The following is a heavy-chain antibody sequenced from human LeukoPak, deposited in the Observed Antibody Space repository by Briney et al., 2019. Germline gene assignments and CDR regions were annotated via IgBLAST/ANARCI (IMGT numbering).Heavy chain of an antibody. CDR1: GYSISSGYY. D-gene: IGHD2-21*01. V-gene: IGHV4-38-2*02. CDR3: ARTYPSEVAIWVAFDI. J-gene: IGHJ3*02. Sequence: SETLSLTCTVSGYSISSGYYWGWIRQPPGKGLEWIGSIYHSGSTYYNPSLKSRVTISVDASKNQFSLKLSSVTAADTAVYYCARTYPSEVAIWVAFDIWGQGTMVTVSS. CDR2: IYHSGST.